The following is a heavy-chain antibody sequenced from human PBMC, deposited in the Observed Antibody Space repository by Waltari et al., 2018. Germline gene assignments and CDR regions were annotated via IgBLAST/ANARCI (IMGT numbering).Heavy chain of an antibody. CDR3: ARVPDNYGSGSYYAD. J-gene: IGHJ4*02. CDR1: GFTFSSYW. Sequence: EVQLVESGGGLVQPGGSLRLSCAASGFTFSSYWMSWVRQAPGKGLEWVANIKQDGSEKYYVDYVKGRFTISRDNAKNSLYLQMNSLRAEDTAVYYCARVPDNYGSGSYYADWGQGTLVTVSS. D-gene: IGHD3-10*01. CDR2: IKQDGSEK. V-gene: IGHV3-7*01.